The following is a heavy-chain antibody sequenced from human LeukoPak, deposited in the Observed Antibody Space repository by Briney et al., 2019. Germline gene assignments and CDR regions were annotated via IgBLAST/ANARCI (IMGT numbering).Heavy chain of an antibody. CDR1: GGSISSSSYY. CDR2: IYYSGST. D-gene: IGHD3-9*01. CDR3: ARDLLKTRYYDILTGYYEDY. J-gene: IGHJ4*02. Sequence: SETLSLTCTVSGGSISSSSYYWGWIRQPPGKGLEWIGSIYYSGSTYYNPSLKSRVTISVDTSKNQFSLKLSSVTAADTAVYYCARDLLKTRYYDILTGYYEDYWGQGTLVTVSS. V-gene: IGHV4-39*07.